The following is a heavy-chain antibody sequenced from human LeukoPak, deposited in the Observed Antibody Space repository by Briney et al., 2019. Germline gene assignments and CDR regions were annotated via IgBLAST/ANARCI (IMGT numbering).Heavy chain of an antibody. J-gene: IGHJ4*02. CDR3: ARQVDTTMALPDY. CDR1: GYTFINYG. D-gene: IGHD5-18*01. Sequence: ASVKVSCKTSGYTFINYGISWVRPAPGQSLEWMGWIGAYNGNTRYAQKFHGRVTMITDTSTNTVYMELRSLRSDDTALYYCARQVDTTMALPDYWGQGTLVTVSS. V-gene: IGHV1-18*01. CDR2: IGAYNGNT.